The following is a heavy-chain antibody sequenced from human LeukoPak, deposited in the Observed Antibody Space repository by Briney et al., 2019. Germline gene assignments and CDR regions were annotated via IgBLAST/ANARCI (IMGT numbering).Heavy chain of an antibody. D-gene: IGHD3-22*01. V-gene: IGHV2-5*01. CDR2: IYWNDHK. Sequence: SGPTLVNPTQTLTLTCTFSGFSLTTSGVGVGWIRQSPGKALEWLTLIYWNDHKPYSPALRSRLTVTKDTSKNQVVLTMTNMDPVDTATYYCAHSYDTGGNYYSRFDYWGQGILVTVSS. CDR1: GFSLTTSGVG. J-gene: IGHJ4*02. CDR3: AHSYDTGGNYYSRFDY.